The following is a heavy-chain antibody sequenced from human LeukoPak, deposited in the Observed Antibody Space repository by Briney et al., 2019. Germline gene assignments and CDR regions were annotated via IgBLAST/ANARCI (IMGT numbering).Heavy chain of an antibody. J-gene: IGHJ4*02. V-gene: IGHV7-4-1*01. Sequence: GASVKGSCKASGYTFTCYYMHWVRQAPGQGLEWMGWINTNTGNPTYAQGFTGRFVFSLDTSVSTAYLQIGSLKAEDTAVYYCARGGVAAAGTGWDWGQGTLVTVSS. CDR3: ARGGVAAAGTGWD. CDR1: GYTFTCYY. D-gene: IGHD6-13*01. CDR2: INTNTGNP.